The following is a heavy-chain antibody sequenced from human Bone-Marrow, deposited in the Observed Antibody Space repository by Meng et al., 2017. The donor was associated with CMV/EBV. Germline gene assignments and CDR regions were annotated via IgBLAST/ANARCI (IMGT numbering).Heavy chain of an antibody. D-gene: IGHD3-3*01. V-gene: IGHV1-18*01. CDR1: GYTFTSYG. CDR3: ARVPGYDFWSGYRGMDV. CDR2: ISAYNGNT. J-gene: IGHJ6*02. Sequence: ASVKVSCKASGYTFTSYGISWVRQAPGQGLEWTGWISAYNGNTNYAQKLQGRVTMTTDTSTSTAYMELRSLRSDDTAVYYCARVPGYDFWSGYRGMDVWGQGTTVTVSS.